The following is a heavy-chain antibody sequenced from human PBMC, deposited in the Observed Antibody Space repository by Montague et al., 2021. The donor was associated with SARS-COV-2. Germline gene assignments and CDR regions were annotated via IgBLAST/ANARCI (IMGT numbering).Heavy chain of an antibody. V-gene: IGHV4-59*01. CDR2: IFRSGAT. CDR3: ARTSRGSRYFYGVDV. J-gene: IGHJ4*02. D-gene: IGHD3-22*01. Sequence: SETLSLTCTVSGDSISDYYWSWIRQPPGMGLEWIGYIFRSGATNYNPPLKSRVIISLYTSKSQFSLRLSSVTAADTAIYYCARTSRGSRYFYGVDVWGQGTMVTVSS. CDR1: GDSISDYY.